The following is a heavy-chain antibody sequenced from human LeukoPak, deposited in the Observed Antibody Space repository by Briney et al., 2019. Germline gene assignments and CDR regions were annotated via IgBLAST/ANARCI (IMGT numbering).Heavy chain of an antibody. CDR3: ARFPSLEYFQH. CDR1: GGSISSYY. V-gene: IGHV4-59*01. CDR2: IYYSGST. Sequence: TSETLSLTCTVSGGSISSYYWSWIRQPPGKGLEWIGYIYYSGSTNYNPSLKSRVTISVDTSKNQFSLKLSSVTAADTAVYYCARFPSLEYFQHWGQGTLVTVSS. J-gene: IGHJ1*01.